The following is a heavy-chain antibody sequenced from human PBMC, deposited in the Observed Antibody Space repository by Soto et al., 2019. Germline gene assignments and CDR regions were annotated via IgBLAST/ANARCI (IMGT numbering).Heavy chain of an antibody. CDR1: GDSISSTHW. CDR2: VYHTGST. D-gene: IGHD5-12*01. CDR3: ARHTDIVSSTVYN. J-gene: IGHJ4*02. V-gene: IGHV4-4*02. Sequence: TSETLSLTCVVSGDSISSTHWWTWVRQTPGTGLEWIGEVYHTGSTNYNPSLESRVTMSVDTSKNQFSLKLSSVAAADTAVYYCARHTDIVSSTVYNWGQGILVTVSS.